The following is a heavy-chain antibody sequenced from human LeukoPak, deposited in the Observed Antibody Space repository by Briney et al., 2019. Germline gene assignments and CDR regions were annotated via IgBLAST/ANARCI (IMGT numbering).Heavy chain of an antibody. V-gene: IGHV1-69*05. CDR2: IVPLFGPP. Sequence: GASVKVSCKTSGGTFSSFAINWVRHAPGQGLEWLGGIVPLFGPPNYAQKFQARLTITTDASTSTAYMELSSLTSEDTAFYYCARGGAFDIWGHGTLVTVSS. CDR1: GGTFSSFA. J-gene: IGHJ3*02. CDR3: ARGGAFDI.